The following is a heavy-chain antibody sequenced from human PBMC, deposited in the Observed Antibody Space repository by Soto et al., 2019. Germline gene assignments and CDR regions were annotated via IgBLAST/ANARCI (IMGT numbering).Heavy chain of an antibody. J-gene: IGHJ6*02. Sequence: GGSLRLSCAASGFTFSSYAMHWVRQAPGKGLKWVAVISYDGSNKYYADSVKGRFTISRDNSKNTLYLQMNSLRAEDTAVYYCARSLVGYCSSTSCPPSAYGMDVWGQGTTVTVSS. D-gene: IGHD2-2*01. CDR2: ISYDGSNK. V-gene: IGHV3-30-3*01. CDR1: GFTFSSYA. CDR3: ARSLVGYCSSTSCPPSAYGMDV.